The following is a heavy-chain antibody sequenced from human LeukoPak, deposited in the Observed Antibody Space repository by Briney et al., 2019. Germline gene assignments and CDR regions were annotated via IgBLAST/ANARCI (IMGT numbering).Heavy chain of an antibody. D-gene: IGHD3-10*02. CDR2: ISSSSSYI. CDR1: GFTFDDYD. V-gene: IGHV3-21*01. CDR3: AELGITMIGGV. Sequence: PGGSLRLSCAVSGFTFDDYDMHWVRQAPGKGLEWVSSISSSSSYIYYADSVKGRFTISRDNAKNSLYLQMNSLRAEDTAVYYCAELGITMIGGVWGKGTTVTISS. J-gene: IGHJ6*04.